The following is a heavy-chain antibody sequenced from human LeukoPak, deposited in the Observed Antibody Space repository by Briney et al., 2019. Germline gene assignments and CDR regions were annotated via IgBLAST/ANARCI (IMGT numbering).Heavy chain of an antibody. J-gene: IGHJ4*02. V-gene: IGHV3-7*01. Sequence: GGSLRLSCAASGFPFSGSWMDWVRQAPGKRMEWVANIKQDGSEKHYADSVKGRFTISRDNAKNSLFLQMSGLRAEDTAVYYCSRSLDYWGQGALVTVPS. CDR2: IKQDGSEK. CDR3: SRSLDY. CDR1: GFPFSGSW.